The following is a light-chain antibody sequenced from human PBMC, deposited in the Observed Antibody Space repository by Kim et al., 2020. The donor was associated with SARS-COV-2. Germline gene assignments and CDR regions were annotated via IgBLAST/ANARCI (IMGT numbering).Light chain of an antibody. CDR1: QSISTY. V-gene: IGKV3-11*01. Sequence: LSLSPGERATLSCRASQSISTYLGWYQQKPGQAPRLLIYDASNRATGIPARFSGSGSGTDFTLTISSLEPEDFAIYYCQQRSDWSTFGQGTNLEIK. CDR3: QQRSDWST. J-gene: IGKJ2*01. CDR2: DAS.